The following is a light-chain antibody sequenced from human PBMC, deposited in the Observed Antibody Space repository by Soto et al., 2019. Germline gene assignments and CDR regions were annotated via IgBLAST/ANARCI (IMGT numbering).Light chain of an antibody. CDR1: ESVGSN. Sequence: EVGMTQSPATLSVFPGERVTLSCRASESVGSNLAWYQQKPVQAPMLLIYGASTRATGVPARFSGSGSGTEFTLTISSLQSADFELDYGQQYNNWLTFGGGNKVEIE. CDR3: QQYNNWLT. CDR2: GAS. V-gene: IGKV3-15*01. J-gene: IGKJ4*01.